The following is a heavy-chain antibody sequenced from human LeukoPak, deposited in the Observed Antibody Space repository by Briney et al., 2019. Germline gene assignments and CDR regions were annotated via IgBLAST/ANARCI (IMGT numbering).Heavy chain of an antibody. Sequence: SETLSLTCTVSGYSISSGSYWSWIRQPPGKGLEWIGYIYYSGSTNYNPSLKSRVTISVDTSKNQFSLKLSSVTAADTAVYYCAREARGAMVRERYSYYYMGVWGKGTTVTVSS. CDR1: GYSISSGSY. CDR3: AREARGAMVRERYSYYYMGV. CDR2: IYYSGST. D-gene: IGHD3-10*01. V-gene: IGHV4-61*01. J-gene: IGHJ6*03.